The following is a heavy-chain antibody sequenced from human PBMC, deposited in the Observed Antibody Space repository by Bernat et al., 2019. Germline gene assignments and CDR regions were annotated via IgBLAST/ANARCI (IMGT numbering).Heavy chain of an antibody. CDR3: ARQDPGYSSGFSPYFDY. D-gene: IGHD6-19*01. CDR1: GGSFSGYY. J-gene: IGHJ4*02. V-gene: IGHV4-34*01. CDR2: INHSGST. Sequence: QVQLQQWGAGLLKPSETLSLTCAVYGGSFSGYYWSWIRQPPGKGLEWIGEINHSGSTNYNPSLKSRVTISVDTSKNQFSLKLSSVTAADTAVYYCARQDPGYSSGFSPYFDYWGQGTLVTVSS.